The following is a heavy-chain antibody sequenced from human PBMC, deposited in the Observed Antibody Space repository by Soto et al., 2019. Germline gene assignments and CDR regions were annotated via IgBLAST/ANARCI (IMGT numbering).Heavy chain of an antibody. V-gene: IGHV5-10-1*01. CDR3: ARQIYDSDTGPNFQYYFDS. Sequence: GESLKISCKGSGYSFAGYWITWVRQKPGKGLEWMGRIDPSDSQTYYSPSFRGHVTISATKSITTVFLQWSSLRASDTSMYYCARQIYDSDTGPNFQYYFDSWGQGTPVTVSS. CDR1: GYSFAGYW. CDR2: IDPSDSQT. D-gene: IGHD3-22*01. J-gene: IGHJ4*02.